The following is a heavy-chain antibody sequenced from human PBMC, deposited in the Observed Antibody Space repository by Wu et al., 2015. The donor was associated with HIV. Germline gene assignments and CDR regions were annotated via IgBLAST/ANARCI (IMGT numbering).Heavy chain of an antibody. Sequence: QVQLAQSGAEVKKPGSSVRVSCKASGGTFSSYTFNWVRQAPGQGLEWMGRIIPISGTTDYAQKFQGRITITADESTRTTYMELSSLRHEDTAVYFCARELLWGEDFWGQGTRVTVSS. D-gene: IGHD2-21*01. J-gene: IGHJ4*02. CDR3: ARELLWGEDF. CDR1: GGTFSSYT. V-gene: IGHV1-69*15. CDR2: IIPISGTT.